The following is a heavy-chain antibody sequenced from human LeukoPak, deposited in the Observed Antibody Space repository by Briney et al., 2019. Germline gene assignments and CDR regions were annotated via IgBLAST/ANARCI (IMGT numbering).Heavy chain of an antibody. CDR2: INPNSGGT. J-gene: IGHJ4*02. D-gene: IGHD2-15*01. Sequence: PGASVNVSCTASGYTFTGYYMHWVRQAPGQGLEWMGWINPNSGGTKYAQKFQGRVTMTSDASISTAYMELSSLRSDDTAVYYCASRPDQHLLYYFDYWGQGALVTVSS. V-gene: IGHV1-2*02. CDR1: GYTFTGYY. CDR3: ASRPDQHLLYYFDY.